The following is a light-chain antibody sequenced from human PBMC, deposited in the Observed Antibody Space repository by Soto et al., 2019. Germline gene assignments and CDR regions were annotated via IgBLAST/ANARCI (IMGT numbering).Light chain of an antibody. CDR2: EVS. CDR3: SSYTSSSTVV. Sequence: QSALTQPASVSGSPGQSITISCTGXSSDVGGYNYVSWYQQHPGKAPKLMIYEVSNRPSGVSNRFSGSKSGNTASLTISGLQAEDEADYYCSSYTSSSTVVFGGGTKVTVL. CDR1: SSDVGGYNY. J-gene: IGLJ2*01. V-gene: IGLV2-14*01.